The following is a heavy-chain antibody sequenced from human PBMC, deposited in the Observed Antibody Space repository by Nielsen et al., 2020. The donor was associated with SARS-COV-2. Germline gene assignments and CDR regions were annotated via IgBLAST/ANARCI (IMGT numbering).Heavy chain of an antibody. D-gene: IGHD5-24*01. V-gene: IGHV4-30-2*01. CDR1: GGSISIGYYS. CDR3: ARSVAEMVRGYYMDV. Sequence: SETLSLTCAVSGGSISIGYYSWSWIRQPPGKGLEWIGYIYHSGNAFYNPSPKSRVTISVDRSKNQLSLRLSSVTAADTAVYYCARSVAEMVRGYYMDVWGRGTTVTVSS. J-gene: IGHJ6*03. CDR2: IYHSGNA.